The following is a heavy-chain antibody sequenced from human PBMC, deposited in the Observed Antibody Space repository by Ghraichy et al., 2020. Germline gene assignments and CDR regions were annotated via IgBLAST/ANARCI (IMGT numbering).Heavy chain of an antibody. CDR3: ARLVHNWNILRSISAFDI. V-gene: IGHV4-39*01. J-gene: IGHJ3*02. Sequence: SETLSLTCTVSGGSISRSSYYWGWIRQPPGKGLEWIGSIYYSGSTYYNPSLKSRVTISVDTSKNQFSLKLSSVTAADTAVYYCARLVHNWNILRSISAFDIWGQGTMVTVSS. CDR2: IYYSGST. CDR1: GGSISRSSYY. D-gene: IGHD1/OR15-1a*01.